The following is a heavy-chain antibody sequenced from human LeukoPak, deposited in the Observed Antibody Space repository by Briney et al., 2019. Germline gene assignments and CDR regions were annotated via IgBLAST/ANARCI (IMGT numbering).Heavy chain of an antibody. CDR2: IIPIFGTA. Sequence: ASVKVSCKASRGTFSSYAISWVRQAPGQGLEWMGRIIPIFGTANYAQKFQGRVTITADESTSTAYMELSSLRSEDTAVYYCAGLRYYYDSSGPYYFDYWGQGTLVTVSS. V-gene: IGHV1-69*15. D-gene: IGHD3-22*01. CDR1: RGTFSSYA. CDR3: AGLRYYYDSSGPYYFDY. J-gene: IGHJ4*02.